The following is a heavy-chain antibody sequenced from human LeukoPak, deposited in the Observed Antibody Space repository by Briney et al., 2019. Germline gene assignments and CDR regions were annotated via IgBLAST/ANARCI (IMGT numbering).Heavy chain of an antibody. D-gene: IGHD6-13*01. J-gene: IGHJ5*02. Sequence: PGGSLRLSCAASGFTFSSSAMSWVRQAPGKGLEWVSTISGSGVSTYHVDSVKGRFTISRDNSKNTLYLQMDSLRAEDTAVYYCAKDLRIAVPGRPWGQGSLVTVSS. CDR3: AKDLRIAVPGRP. CDR2: ISGSGVST. CDR1: GFTFSSSA. V-gene: IGHV3-23*01.